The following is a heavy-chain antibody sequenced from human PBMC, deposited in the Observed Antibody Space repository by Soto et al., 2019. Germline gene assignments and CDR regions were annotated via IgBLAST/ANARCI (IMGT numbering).Heavy chain of an antibody. CDR3: ARPEGTYRSGYYYFDF. D-gene: IGHD6-19*01. V-gene: IGHV1-69*01. J-gene: IGHJ4*02. CDR2: IIPLFGTA. CDR1: GGTFSTYA. Sequence: QVQLEQSGAEVQQPGSSVKVSCKTSGGTFSTYAINWVRQAPGQGLEWMGAIIPLFGTADYSQKFEDRVTITADESTSTAYMELSSLRSDDTAVYFGARPEGTYRSGYYYFDFWGQGTLVTVSS.